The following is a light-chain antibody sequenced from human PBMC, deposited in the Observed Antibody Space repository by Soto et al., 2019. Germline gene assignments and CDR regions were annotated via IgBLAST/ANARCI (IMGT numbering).Light chain of an antibody. Sequence: DIQMTQSPSSLSASVGDRVTISCRASQSIGTYLNWYPQKPGRAPKLQIYAASNLHSGVPSRFSGSGAGTDCTLTIRSLQPEDVETDFCQQSYSSPWTFGQGTKVDNK. CDR1: QSIGTY. CDR2: AAS. J-gene: IGKJ1*01. CDR3: QQSYSSPWT. V-gene: IGKV1-39*01.